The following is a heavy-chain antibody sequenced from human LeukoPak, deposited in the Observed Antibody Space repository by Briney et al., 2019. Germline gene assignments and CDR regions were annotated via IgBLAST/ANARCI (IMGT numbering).Heavy chain of an antibody. Sequence: SVKVSCKASGGTFSSYAISWVRQAPGQGLEWMGGIIPIFGTANYAQKFQGRVTITADESTSTAYTELSSLRCEDTAVYYCARGYGSGAVATTGGYWGQGTLVTVSS. V-gene: IGHV1-69*13. CDR3: ARGYGSGAVATTGGY. D-gene: IGHD5-12*01. CDR2: IIPIFGTA. J-gene: IGHJ4*02. CDR1: GGTFSSYA.